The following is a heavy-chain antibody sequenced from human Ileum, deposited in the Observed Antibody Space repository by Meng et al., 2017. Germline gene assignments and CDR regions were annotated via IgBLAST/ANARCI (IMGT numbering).Heavy chain of an antibody. Sequence: HVDVVGSGGGVVQPGTSLRLSCAASGFTFSSYAMYWVRQAPGKGLEWVAVISSDGANKYYTDSVKGRFTISRDNSKNTLSLQMNSLTAEDAAVYYCARDLLRACDYWGQGTLVTVSS. CDR1: GFTFSSYA. V-gene: IGHV3-30*10. J-gene: IGHJ4*02. D-gene: IGHD1-26*01. CDR3: ARDLLRACDY. CDR2: ISSDGANK.